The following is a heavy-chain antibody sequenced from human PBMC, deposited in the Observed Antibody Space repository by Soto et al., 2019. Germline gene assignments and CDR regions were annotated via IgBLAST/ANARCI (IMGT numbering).Heavy chain of an antibody. CDR3: AKDRITIFGVVTPPYNWFDP. V-gene: IGHV3-23*01. Sequence: GGSLRLSCAASGFTFSSYAMSWVRQAPGKGLEWVSAISGSGGSTCYADSVKGRFTISRDNSKNTLYLQMNSLRAEDTAVYYCAKDRITIFGVVTPPYNWFDPWGQGTLVTVSS. J-gene: IGHJ5*02. CDR2: ISGSGGST. D-gene: IGHD3-3*01. CDR1: GFTFSSYA.